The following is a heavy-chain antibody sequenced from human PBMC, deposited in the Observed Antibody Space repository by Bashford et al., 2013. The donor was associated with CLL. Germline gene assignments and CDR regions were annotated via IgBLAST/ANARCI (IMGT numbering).Heavy chain of an antibody. Sequence: GGSLRLSCEASGFTFSSYAMNWVRQAPGKGLEWVSGISGSGGSTYFADSVKGRFTISRDNSNNMLYLQMSSLRAEDTAVYYCAKDRGYTGTTNGGMDVWGRGTTVTVSS. V-gene: IGHV3-23*01. CDR2: ISGSGGST. J-gene: IGHJ6*02. CDR3: AKDRGYTGTTNGGMDV. CDR1: GFTFSSYA. D-gene: IGHD1/OR15-1a*01.